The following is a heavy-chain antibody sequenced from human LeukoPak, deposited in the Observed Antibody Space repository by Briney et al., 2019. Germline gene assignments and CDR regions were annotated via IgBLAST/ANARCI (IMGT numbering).Heavy chain of an antibody. Sequence: SETLSLTCAVSGYSISSGYYWGWIRPPPGKGLEWIGIIYHSGSTYYNPSLKSRVTISVDTSKNQFSLKLSSVTAADTAVYYCARDLYCSSTSCHELDYWGQGTLVTVSS. CDR2: IYHSGST. D-gene: IGHD2-2*01. V-gene: IGHV4-38-2*02. CDR1: GYSISSGYY. J-gene: IGHJ4*02. CDR3: ARDLYCSSTSCHELDY.